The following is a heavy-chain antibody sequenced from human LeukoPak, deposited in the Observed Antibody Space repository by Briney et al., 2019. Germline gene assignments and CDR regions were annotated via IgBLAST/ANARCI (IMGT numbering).Heavy chain of an antibody. Sequence: GESLKIPCKGSGYSFTNYWIGWVRQMPGKGLEWMGIIYPGGSNTRYSPSFQGQVTISVDKSVTTAYLQWSSLKASDTAVYYCATGRYCSGGICYSSLDFWGQGTLVTVSS. V-gene: IGHV5-51*01. CDR1: GYSFTNYW. CDR3: ATGRYCSGGICYSSLDF. J-gene: IGHJ4*01. CDR2: IYPGGSNT. D-gene: IGHD2-15*01.